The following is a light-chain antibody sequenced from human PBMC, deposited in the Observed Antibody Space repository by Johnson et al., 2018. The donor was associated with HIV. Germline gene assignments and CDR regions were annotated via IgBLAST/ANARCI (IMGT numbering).Light chain of an antibody. CDR1: SSNIGDNY. CDR2: ENN. Sequence: QSVLTQPPSVSAAPGQKVTISCSGSSSNIGDNYVSWYQQLPGTAPKVLIYENNERPSGIPDRFSGSKSGTSATLGITGLQTGDEADYYCGTWDSSLSAGFFGTGTKVTVL. V-gene: IGLV1-51*02. CDR3: GTWDSSLSAGF. J-gene: IGLJ1*01.